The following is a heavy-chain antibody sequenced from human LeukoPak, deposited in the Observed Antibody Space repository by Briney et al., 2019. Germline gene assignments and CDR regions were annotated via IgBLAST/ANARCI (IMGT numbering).Heavy chain of an antibody. CDR2: IIPIFGTA. J-gene: IGHJ4*02. CDR1: GGTFSSYA. V-gene: IGHV1-69*13. CDR3: AREFPPYSGRLGY. Sequence: GASVKVSCKASGGTFSSYAISWVRQAPGQGLEWMGGIIPIFGTANYAQRFQGRVTITADESTSTAYMELSSLRSEDTAVYHCAREFPPYSGRLGYWGQGTLVTVSS. D-gene: IGHD1-26*01.